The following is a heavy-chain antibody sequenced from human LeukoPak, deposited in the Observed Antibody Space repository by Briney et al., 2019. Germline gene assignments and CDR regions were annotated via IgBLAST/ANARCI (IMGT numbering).Heavy chain of an antibody. J-gene: IGHJ6*03. CDR3: ARGSNPGYYYYMDV. D-gene: IGHD4-11*01. Sequence: ETLSLTCAVYGGSFSGYYWSWIRQPPGKGLEWVSSISSSSSYIYYADSVKGRFTISRDNAKNSLYLQMNSLRAEDTAVYYCARGSNPGYYYYMDVWGKGTTVTVSS. CDR1: GGSFSGYY. CDR2: ISSSSSYI. V-gene: IGHV3-21*01.